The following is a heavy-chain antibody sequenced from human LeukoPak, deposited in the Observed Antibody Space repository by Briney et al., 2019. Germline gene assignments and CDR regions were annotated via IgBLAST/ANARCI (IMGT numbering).Heavy chain of an antibody. CDR1: GGSISSNRYY. J-gene: IGHJ4*02. Sequence: SETLSLTCTVSGGSISSNRYYWGWVRQPPGKGLEWIGNIHYSGSTNYNPSLKSRVTISVDTSKNQFSLKLSSVAAADTAVYYCARGPGKYYFDYWGQGTLVTVSS. CDR3: ARGPGKYYFDY. V-gene: IGHV4-39*07. CDR2: IHYSGST.